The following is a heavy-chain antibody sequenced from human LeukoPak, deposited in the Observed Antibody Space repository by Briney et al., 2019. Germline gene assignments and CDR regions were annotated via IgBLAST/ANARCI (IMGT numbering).Heavy chain of an antibody. CDR3: AKDKGVYSSGWLYYYYGMDV. V-gene: IGHV3-30*18. D-gene: IGHD6-19*01. J-gene: IGHJ6*02. CDR2: ISYDGSNK. CDR1: GFTFSSYG. Sequence: GGSLRLSCAASGFTFSSYGMHWVRQAPGKGLEWVAVISYDGSNKYYADSVKGRFTISRDNSKNTLYLQMNSLRAEDTAVYYCAKDKGVYSSGWLYYYYGMDVWGRGTTVTVSS.